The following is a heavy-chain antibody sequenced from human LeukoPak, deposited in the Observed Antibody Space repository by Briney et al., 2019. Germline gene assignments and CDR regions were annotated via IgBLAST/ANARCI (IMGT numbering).Heavy chain of an antibody. CDR3: ARGYSSSWLDY. D-gene: IGHD6-13*01. Sequence: SQTLSLTCAVSGGSISSGGYSWRWIRQPPGKGLEWIGYIYHSGSTYYNPSLKSRVTISVDRSKNQFSLKLSSVTAADTAVYYCARGYSSSWLDYWGQGTLVTVSS. CDR1: GGSISSGGYS. J-gene: IGHJ4*02. CDR2: IYHSGST. V-gene: IGHV4-30-2*01.